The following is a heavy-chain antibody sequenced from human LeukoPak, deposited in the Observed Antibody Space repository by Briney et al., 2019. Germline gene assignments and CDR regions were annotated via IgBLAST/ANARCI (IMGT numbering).Heavy chain of an antibody. CDR1: GFTFSSYS. J-gene: IGHJ4*02. CDR2: ISSSSSYI. V-gene: IGHV3-21*01. CDR3: ARDWKTNSFDY. D-gene: IGHD1-1*01. Sequence: PGGSLRLSCAASGFTFSSYSMNWVRQAPGKGLEWVSSISSSSSYIYDADSVKGRFTISRDISKNTLYLQMDSLRAEDTAIYYCARDWKTNSFDYWGQGTLVTVSS.